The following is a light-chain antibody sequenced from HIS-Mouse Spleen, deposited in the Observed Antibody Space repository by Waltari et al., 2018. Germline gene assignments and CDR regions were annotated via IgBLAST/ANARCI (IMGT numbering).Light chain of an antibody. CDR2: DVS. CDR3: CSYAGSYTLV. V-gene: IGLV2-11*01. Sequence: QSALTPPRSVSGSPGPPVPISCTGTSSDLGVYNYASWYQQHPGKAPKLMIYDVSKRPSGVPDRFSGSKSGNTASLTISGLQAEDEADYYCCSYAGSYTLVFGGGTKLTVL. CDR1: SSDLGVYNY. J-gene: IGLJ2*01.